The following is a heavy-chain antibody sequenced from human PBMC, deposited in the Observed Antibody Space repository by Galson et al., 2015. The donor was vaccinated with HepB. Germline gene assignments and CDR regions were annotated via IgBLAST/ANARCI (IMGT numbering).Heavy chain of an antibody. D-gene: IGHD6-13*01. Sequence: SLRLSCAASGFTVSSNYMSWVRQAPGKGLEWVSVIYSGGSTYYADSVKGRFTISRDNSKNTLYLQMNSLRAEDTAVYYCTSPTEEPGIAAAGYYYYGMDVWGQGTTVTVSS. V-gene: IGHV3-53*01. J-gene: IGHJ6*02. CDR2: IYSGGST. CDR1: GFTVSSNY. CDR3: TSPTEEPGIAAAGYYYYGMDV.